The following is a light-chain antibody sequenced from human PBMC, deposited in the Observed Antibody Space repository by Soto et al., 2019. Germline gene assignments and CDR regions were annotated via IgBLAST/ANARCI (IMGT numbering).Light chain of an antibody. Sequence: DSRMTQTHYTVYASVGDRVTITCLASQSISNWLAWFQQKPGKAPNLLIYGASTLDSGVPSRFSGSGSGTEFTLTIGSLQPDDFATYFCQLFNSYSWPFGQGTKVAIK. J-gene: IGKJ1*01. V-gene: IGKV1-5*01. CDR1: QSISNW. CDR3: QLFNSYSWP. CDR2: GAS.